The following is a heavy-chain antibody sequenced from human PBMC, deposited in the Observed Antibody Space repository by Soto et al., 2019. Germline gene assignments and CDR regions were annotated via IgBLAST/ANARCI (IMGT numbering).Heavy chain of an antibody. V-gene: IGHV1-69*01. Sequence: QVQLVPSGAEVKKPGSSVKVSCKASGGTFSSYAISWVRQAPGQGLEWMGGIIPISGTANYEQKFQGRVTITSDESTSTADMELSSLITKDTAGYYGDGGVGVSGQKNPHFDYSFQRRLVTVS. J-gene: IGHJ4*02. CDR3: DGGVGVSGQKNPHFDY. CDR2: IIPISGTA. CDR1: GGTFSSYA. D-gene: IGHD2-8*02.